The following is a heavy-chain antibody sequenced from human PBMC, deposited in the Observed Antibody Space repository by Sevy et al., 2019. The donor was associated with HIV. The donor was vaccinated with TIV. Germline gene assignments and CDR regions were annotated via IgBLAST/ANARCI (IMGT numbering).Heavy chain of an antibody. V-gene: IGHV3-23*01. J-gene: IGHJ4*02. Sequence: GGSLRLSCAASGFTFISYALSWVRQAPGKGLEWVSTISAGGGSTYYADSVKGRFTISRDNSRNTLYLQMNSLRAEDTALYYCAKDGHDYGDFYFNYWGQGTLVTVSS. CDR2: ISAGGGST. CDR1: GFTFISYA. CDR3: AKDGHDYGDFYFNY. D-gene: IGHD4-17*01.